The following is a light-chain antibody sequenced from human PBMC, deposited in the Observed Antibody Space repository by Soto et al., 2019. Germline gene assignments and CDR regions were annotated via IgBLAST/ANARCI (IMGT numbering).Light chain of an antibody. CDR1: QSVSTN. CDR3: QQYNDWPLT. V-gene: IGKV3-15*01. J-gene: IGKJ4*01. CDR2: GAF. Sequence: EVVMTQSPATLSVSPGDRATLSCRASQSVSTNLAWYQQTPSQAPRLLIYGAFTRATGIPARFSGSGSGTEFTLTVSSLQSEDFAVYFCQQYNDWPLTFGGGTRVEI.